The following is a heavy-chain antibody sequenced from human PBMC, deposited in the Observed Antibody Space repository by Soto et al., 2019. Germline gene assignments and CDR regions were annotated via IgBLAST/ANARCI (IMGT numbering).Heavy chain of an antibody. CDR3: VRTNNRKFDS. D-gene: IGHD1-20*01. J-gene: IGHJ4*02. Sequence: GGSLRLSCEASGSTFGIHWMTWVRQAPGKALEWVANIKEDGTEKYYVDSVKGRFTISRDNAKNSLFLQMNSLRTEDTAIYYSVRTNNRKFDSWGQGTLVTVSS. CDR2: IKEDGTEK. CDR1: GSTFGIHW. V-gene: IGHV3-7*01.